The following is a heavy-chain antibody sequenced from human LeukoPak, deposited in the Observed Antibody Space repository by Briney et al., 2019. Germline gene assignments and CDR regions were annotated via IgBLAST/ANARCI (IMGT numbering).Heavy chain of an antibody. CDR2: INPSGGST. V-gene: IGHV1-46*01. CDR3: ARRPRITMIRGGQWYYYMDV. CDR1: GYTFTSYY. Sequence: ASVKVSCKASGYTFTSYYLYWVRQAPGQGLEWMGIINPSGGSTNYAQKFEGRVTMTRDTSTSTVYMELSSLRSEDAAVYYCARRPRITMIRGGQWYYYMDVWGKGTTVTI. J-gene: IGHJ6*03. D-gene: IGHD3-10*01.